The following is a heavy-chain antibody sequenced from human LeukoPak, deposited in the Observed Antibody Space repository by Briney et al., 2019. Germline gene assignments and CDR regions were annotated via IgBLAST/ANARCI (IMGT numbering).Heavy chain of an antibody. D-gene: IGHD3-10*01. J-gene: IGHJ4*02. V-gene: IGHV4-34*01. CDR3: ARDEVRGVFDY. CDR2: INHSGST. CDR1: GGSFSGYY. Sequence: SETLSLTCAVFGGSFSGYYWSWIRRPPGKGLEWIGEINHSGSTNYNPSLKSRVTISVDTSKNQFSLKLSSVTAADTAVYYCARDEVRGVFDYWGQGTLVTVSS.